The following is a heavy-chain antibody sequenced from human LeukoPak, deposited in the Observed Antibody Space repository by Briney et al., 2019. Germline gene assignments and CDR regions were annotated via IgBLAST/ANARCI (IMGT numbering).Heavy chain of an antibody. CDR3: ARVWAAGPWGWFDP. CDR1: GYTFTSYD. J-gene: IGHJ5*02. V-gene: IGHV1-18*01. Sequence: ASVKVSCKASGYTFTSYDINWVRQAPGQGLEWMGWISAYNGNTNYAQKLQGRVTMTTDTSTSTAYMELRSLRSDDTAVYYCARVWAAGPWGWFDPWGQGTLVTVSS. CDR2: ISAYNGNT. D-gene: IGHD6-13*01.